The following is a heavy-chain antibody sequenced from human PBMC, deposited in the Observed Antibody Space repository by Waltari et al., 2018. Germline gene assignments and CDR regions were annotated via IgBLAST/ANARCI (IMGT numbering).Heavy chain of an antibody. Sequence: QVQLLESGPGLLQPSETLSLTCGVSGYFLHTGFYWGGIRQSPGKGLEWIATIYHEGTTFYNPSLKSEVPISMVTSNIQFPQGLKAVTATDTAVYYCVRQVLGYCTSAACRRLESWGQGTPVTVSP. V-gene: IGHV4-38-2*01. CDR2: IYHEGTT. CDR3: VRQVLGYCTSAACRRLES. D-gene: IGHD2-2*03. J-gene: IGHJ4*02. CDR1: GYFLHTGFY.